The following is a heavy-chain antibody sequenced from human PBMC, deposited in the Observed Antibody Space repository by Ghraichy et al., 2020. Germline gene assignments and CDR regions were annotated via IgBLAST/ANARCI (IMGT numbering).Heavy chain of an antibody. CDR2: ISSSSSYI. Sequence: GGSLRLSCAASGFTFSSYSMNWVRQAPGKGLEWVSSISSSSSYIYYADSVKGRFTISRDNAKNSLYLQMNSLRVEDTAVYYCARASASEDTWIRYNYYYGMDVWGQGTTVTVSS. CDR3: ARASASEDTWIRYNYYYGMDV. D-gene: IGHD5-18*01. J-gene: IGHJ6*02. V-gene: IGHV3-21*01. CDR1: GFTFSSYS.